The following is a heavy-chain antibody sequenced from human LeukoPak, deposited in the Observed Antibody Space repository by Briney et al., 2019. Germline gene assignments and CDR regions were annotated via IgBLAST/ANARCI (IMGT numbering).Heavy chain of an antibody. CDR3: AKGRAIFGGADYDYMDV. D-gene: IGHD3-3*01. CDR2: ISGSGGST. CDR1: GFTFSSYA. J-gene: IGHJ6*03. V-gene: IGHV3-23*01. Sequence: GGSLRLSCAASGFTFSSYAMNWVRQAPGKGLEWVSAISGSGGSTYYADSVKGRFTISRDNSKSTRYLQMNSLRAEDTAVYYCAKGRAIFGGADYDYMDVWGKGTTVTVSS.